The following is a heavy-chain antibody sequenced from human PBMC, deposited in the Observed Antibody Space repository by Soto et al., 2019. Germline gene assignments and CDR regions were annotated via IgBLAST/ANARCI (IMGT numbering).Heavy chain of an antibody. Sequence: QLQLQESGPGLVRPSETLSLTCTVSGGSISSSSYYWGWIRQPPGKGLEWIGSIYYSGSTYYNPSLKSRVTISIDTSKNQFSLKLNSVTAADTAVYYCASPPTASLDAFEIWGQGTMVTVSS. CDR2: IYYSGST. CDR3: ASPPTASLDAFEI. V-gene: IGHV4-39*01. CDR1: GGSISSSSYY. J-gene: IGHJ3*02.